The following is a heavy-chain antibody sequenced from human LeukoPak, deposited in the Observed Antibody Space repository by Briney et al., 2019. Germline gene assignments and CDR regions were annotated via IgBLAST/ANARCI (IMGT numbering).Heavy chain of an antibody. Sequence: SETLSLTCTVSGGSISSYYWSWIRQPPGKGLEWIGYTYYSGSTNYNPSLKSRVTISVDTPKNQFSLKLSSVTAADTAVYYCARAGGDSSGYYHYYYYYGMDVWGQGTTVTVSS. CDR3: ARAGGDSSGYYHYYYYYGMDV. CDR2: TYYSGST. V-gene: IGHV4-59*01. CDR1: GGSISSYY. J-gene: IGHJ6*02. D-gene: IGHD3-22*01.